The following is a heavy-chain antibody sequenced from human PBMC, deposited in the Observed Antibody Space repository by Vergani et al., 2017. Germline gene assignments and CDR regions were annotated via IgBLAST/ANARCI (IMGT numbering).Heavy chain of an antibody. J-gene: IGHJ6*03. CDR1: GFTFDDYA. Sequence: EVQLVESGGGLVQPGRSLRLSCAASGFTFDDYAMHWVRQAPGKGLEWVSGISWNSGSIGYADSVKGRFTISRDNAKSSLYLQMNSLRAEDTALYYCAKEKGYYYYMDVWGKGTTGTVSS. V-gene: IGHV3-9*01. CDR3: AKEKGYYYYMDV. CDR2: ISWNSGSI.